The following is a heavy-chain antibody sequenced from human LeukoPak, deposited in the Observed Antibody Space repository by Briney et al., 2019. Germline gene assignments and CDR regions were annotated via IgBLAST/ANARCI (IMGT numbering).Heavy chain of an antibody. V-gene: IGHV3-21*01. CDR2: ISSSSSYI. CDR1: GFTFSSYS. CDR3: ARGRDDYGGNQDAFDI. D-gene: IGHD4-23*01. Sequence: PGGSLRLSCAASGFTFSSYSMNWVRQAPGKGLEWVSSISSSSSYIYYADSVKGRFTISRDNAKNSLYLQMNSLRAEDTAVYYCARGRDDYGGNQDAFDIWGQGTMVTVSS. J-gene: IGHJ3*02.